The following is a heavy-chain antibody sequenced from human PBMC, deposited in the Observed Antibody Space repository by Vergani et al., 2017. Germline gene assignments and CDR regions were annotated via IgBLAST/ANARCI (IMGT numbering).Heavy chain of an antibody. J-gene: IGHJ6*02. CDR1: GFTFSSYA. V-gene: IGHV3-23*01. Sequence: EVQLLEPGGGLVQPGGSLRLSCAASGFTFSSYAMSWVRQAPGKGLEWVSAISGSGGSTYYADSVKGRFTISRDNSKNTLYLQMNSLRAEDTAVYYGAKDRDYYYGMDVWGQGTTVTVSS. CDR2: ISGSGGST. CDR3: AKDRDYYYGMDV.